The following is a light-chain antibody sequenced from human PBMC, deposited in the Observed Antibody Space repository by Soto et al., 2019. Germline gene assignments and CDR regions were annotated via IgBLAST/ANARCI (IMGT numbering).Light chain of an antibody. CDR2: GAS. CDR3: QQYASSPLT. V-gene: IGKV3-20*01. Sequence: EIVLTQSPGTLSLSPGERAILSCRASQSVRSSNFAWYQQKPGQSPRLLIYGASSRATGIPDRFSGSGSRTDFTLTISRLEPEDFAVYYCQQYASSPLTFGGGTKVDIK. CDR1: QSVRSSN. J-gene: IGKJ4*01.